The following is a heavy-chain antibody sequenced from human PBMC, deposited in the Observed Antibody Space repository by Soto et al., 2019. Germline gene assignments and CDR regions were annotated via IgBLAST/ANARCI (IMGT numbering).Heavy chain of an antibody. CDR3: ARLKSGDPTYSYYFDY. D-gene: IGHD6-13*01. CDR2: IYYSGST. CDR1: GGSISSSSYY. J-gene: IGHJ4*02. V-gene: IGHV4-39*01. Sequence: QLQLQESGPGLVKPSETLSLTCTVSGGSISSSSYYWGWIRQPPGKGLEWIGSIYYSGSTYYNPSLKSRVTTPGDTSKNQFSLKLSSVTAADTAVYYCARLKSGDPTYSYYFDYWGQGTMVNVSS.